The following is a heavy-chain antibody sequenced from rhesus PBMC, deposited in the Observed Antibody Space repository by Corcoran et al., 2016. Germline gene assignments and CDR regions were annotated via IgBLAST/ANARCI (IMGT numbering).Heavy chain of an antibody. Sequence: QVQLQESGPGVVKPSETLSLTCAVSGGSISDSYRWSWIRQPPGKGLEWIGYIYGSSTSTTYNPSLKSRVTISKDTSKSQFSLKLSSVTAADTAVYYCARGSRYFDYWGQGVLVTVSS. CDR1: GGSISDSYR. D-gene: IGHD2-39*01. V-gene: IGHV4S10*01. J-gene: IGHJ4*01. CDR3: ARGSRYFDY. CDR2: IYGSSTST.